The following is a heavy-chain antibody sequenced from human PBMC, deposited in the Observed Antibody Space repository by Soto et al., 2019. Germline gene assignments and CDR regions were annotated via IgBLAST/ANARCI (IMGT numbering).Heavy chain of an antibody. Sequence: QVQLEQSGAAVRAPGASVTVSCKASGYALSNYNIAWVRQATGQGPEWLGWISVGKVNTENAQKFQGIVTLTTDTSTSSAYMELRSLRSDDTAIYYCTRDEVGDSGGYFQHWGQGTLVTVSS. CDR2: ISVGKVNT. V-gene: IGHV1-18*01. CDR1: GYALSNYN. D-gene: IGHD1-26*01. CDR3: TRDEVGDSGGYFQH. J-gene: IGHJ1*01.